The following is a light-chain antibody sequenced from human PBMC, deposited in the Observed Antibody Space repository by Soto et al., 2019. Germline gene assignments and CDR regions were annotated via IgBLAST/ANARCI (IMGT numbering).Light chain of an antibody. CDR1: SSDVGSYNL. J-gene: IGLJ2*01. CDR3: CSYARSNTFV. CDR2: EGT. Sequence: QSALTQPASVSGSPGQSITISCTGTSSDVGSYNLVSWYQQSPGKAPKLMIYEGTKRPSGVSNRFSGSKSGNTASLTISGLQAEDEADYYCCSYARSNTFVFGGGTKLTVL. V-gene: IGLV2-23*03.